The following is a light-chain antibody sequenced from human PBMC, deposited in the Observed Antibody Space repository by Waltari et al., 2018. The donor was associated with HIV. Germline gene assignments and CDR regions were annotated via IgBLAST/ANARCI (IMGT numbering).Light chain of an antibody. CDR2: DKN. Sequence: SSELTQDPAVSVALGQTVRITCQGDSLRSYSANWYLQKPGQAPLLVIYDKNNRPSGIPDRFSGSSSGNAASLTITGAQAEDEADCYCNSRDSSGHVIFGGGTKLTVL. CDR1: SLRSYS. CDR3: NSRDSSGHVI. V-gene: IGLV3-19*01. J-gene: IGLJ2*01.